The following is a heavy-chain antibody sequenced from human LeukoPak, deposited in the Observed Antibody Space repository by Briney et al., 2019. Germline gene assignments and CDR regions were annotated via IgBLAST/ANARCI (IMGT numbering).Heavy chain of an antibody. CDR1: GGSISSSSYY. Sequence: SETLSLTCTVSGGSISSSSYYWGWIRQPPGKGLEWIGSIYYSGSTYYNPSLKSRVTISVDTSKNQFSLKLSSVTAADTAVYYCARTIRRWLFDAFDIWGQGTMVTVSS. J-gene: IGHJ3*02. D-gene: IGHD5-24*01. CDR2: IYYSGST. CDR3: ARTIRRWLFDAFDI. V-gene: IGHV4-39*07.